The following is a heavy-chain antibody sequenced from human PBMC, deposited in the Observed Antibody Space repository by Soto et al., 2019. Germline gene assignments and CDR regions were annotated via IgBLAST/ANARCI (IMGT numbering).Heavy chain of an antibody. V-gene: IGHV3-48*01. CDR2: ISSSSSTI. CDR1: GFTFSSYS. Sequence: EVQLVESVGGLVQPGGSLRLSCAASGFTFSSYSMNWVRQAPGKGLEWVSYISSSSSTIYYADSVKGRFTISRDNAKNSLYLQMNSLRAEDTAVYYCARAGVWSGYSLGAFDIWGQGTMVTVSS. D-gene: IGHD3-3*01. CDR3: ARAGVWSGYSLGAFDI. J-gene: IGHJ3*02.